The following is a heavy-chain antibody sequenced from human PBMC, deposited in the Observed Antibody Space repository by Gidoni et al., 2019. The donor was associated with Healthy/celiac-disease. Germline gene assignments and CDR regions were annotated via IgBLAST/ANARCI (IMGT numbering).Heavy chain of an antibody. V-gene: IGHV3-23*01. D-gene: IGHD4-17*01. CDR2: ISGSGGST. CDR1: GFTFSSYA. J-gene: IGHJ2*01. CDR3: AKYDYGDFWYFDL. Sequence: EVQLLESVGGLVQPGGSLRLSCAASGFTFSSYAMSWVRQAPGKGLEGVSAISGSGGSTYYADSVKGRFTISRDNSKNTLYLQMNSLRAEDTAVYYCAKYDYGDFWYFDLWGRGTLVTVSS.